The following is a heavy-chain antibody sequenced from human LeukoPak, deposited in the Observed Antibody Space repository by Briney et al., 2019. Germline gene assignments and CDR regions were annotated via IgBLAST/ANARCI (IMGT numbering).Heavy chain of an antibody. CDR2: ISYDGSNK. Sequence: HPGGSLRLSCAASGFTFSSYAMHWVRQAPGKGLEWVAVISYDGSNKYYADSVKGRFTISRDNSKNTLYLQMNSLRVEDTAVYYCPLGATSGFDYWGQGTLVTVSS. CDR1: GFTFSSYA. J-gene: IGHJ4*02. V-gene: IGHV3-30*01. D-gene: IGHD1-26*01. CDR3: PLGATSGFDY.